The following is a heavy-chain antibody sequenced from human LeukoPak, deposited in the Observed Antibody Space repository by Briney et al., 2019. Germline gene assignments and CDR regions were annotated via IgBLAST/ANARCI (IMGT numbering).Heavy chain of an antibody. D-gene: IGHD2-15*01. Sequence: GGSLRLSCAASGFTFDDYAMHWVRQAPGKGLEWVSGISWNSGDIDYADSVKGRFTLSRDNAKNSLYLQMNSLRAEDTAFYYCAKDARPAVVETPFDYWGQGTLVTVSS. CDR2: ISWNSGDI. CDR3: AKDARPAVVETPFDY. J-gene: IGHJ4*02. CDR1: GFTFDDYA. V-gene: IGHV3-9*01.